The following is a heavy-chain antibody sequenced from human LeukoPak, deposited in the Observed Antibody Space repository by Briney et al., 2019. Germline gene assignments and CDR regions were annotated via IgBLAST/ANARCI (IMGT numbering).Heavy chain of an antibody. Sequence: GGSLRLSCAASGFTFGNYWMSWVRQAPGKGLEWVAVISYDGSNKYYADSVKGRFTISRDNSKNTLYLHMNSLRAEDTAVYYCAKDTYGSGSYSFFDYWGQGTLVTVSS. J-gene: IGHJ4*02. D-gene: IGHD3-10*01. CDR2: ISYDGSNK. CDR3: AKDTYGSGSYSFFDY. V-gene: IGHV3-30*18. CDR1: GFTFGNYW.